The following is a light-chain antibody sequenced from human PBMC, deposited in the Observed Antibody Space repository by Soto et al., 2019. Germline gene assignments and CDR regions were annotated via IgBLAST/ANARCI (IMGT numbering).Light chain of an antibody. Sequence: EKVLTQSPATLSLSPGERVTLSCTSSQSVRSNLAWYQQKPGQAPRLLIYGASTRATGRPARFSGSGSGTDFTLTISSLQSEDFAVYYCQQYNTWPPITFGQGTRLEIK. V-gene: IGKV3-15*01. J-gene: IGKJ5*01. CDR2: GAS. CDR1: QSVRSN. CDR3: QQYNTWPPIT.